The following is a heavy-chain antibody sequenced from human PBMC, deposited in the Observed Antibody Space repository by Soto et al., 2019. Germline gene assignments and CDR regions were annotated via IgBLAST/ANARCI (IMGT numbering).Heavy chain of an antibody. CDR2: VYYSGTT. V-gene: IGHV4-61*01. Sequence: PSETLSLTCTVSGGSVSSGSYYWSWIRQPPGKGLEWIGYVYYSGTTNYNPFLKSRVTLSLDKSKNQFSLKMNSVTAADTAVYYCARDVTAPPNYFDPWGQRTLVTVSS. CDR1: GGSVSSGSYY. CDR3: ARDVTAPPNYFDP. J-gene: IGHJ5*02. D-gene: IGHD4-4*01.